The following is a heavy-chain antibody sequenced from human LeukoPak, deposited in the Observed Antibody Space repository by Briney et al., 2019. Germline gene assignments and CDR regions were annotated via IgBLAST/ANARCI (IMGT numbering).Heavy chain of an antibody. CDR3: AKDGQYSSSSEPIDAFDI. V-gene: IGHV3-21*04. CDR2: ISSSSSYI. CDR1: GFTFSSYS. Sequence: KTGGSLRLSCAASGFTFSSYSMNWVRQAPGKGLEWVSSISSSSSYIYYADSVKGRFTISRDNAKNSLYLQMNSLRAEDTAVYYCAKDGQYSSSSEPIDAFDIWGQGTMVTVSS. J-gene: IGHJ3*02. D-gene: IGHD6-13*01.